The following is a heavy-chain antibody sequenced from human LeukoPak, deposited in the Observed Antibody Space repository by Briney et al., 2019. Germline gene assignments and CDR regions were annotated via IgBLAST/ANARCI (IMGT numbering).Heavy chain of an antibody. CDR2: MNPNSGNT. D-gene: IGHD2-2*01. CDR3: ARGYCSSTSCPYDY. CDR1: GYTFTSYD. V-gene: IGHV1-8*03. Sequence: ASVKVSCKASGYTFTSYDINWVRQATGQGLEWMGWMNPNSGNTGYAQKFQGRVTITRNTSISTAYMELSSLRSEDTAVYYCARGYCSSTSCPYDYWGQGTLVTVSS. J-gene: IGHJ4*02.